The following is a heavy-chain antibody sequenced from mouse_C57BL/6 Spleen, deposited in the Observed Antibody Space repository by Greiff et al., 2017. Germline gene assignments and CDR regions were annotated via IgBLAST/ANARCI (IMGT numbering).Heavy chain of an antibody. CDR3: ARNSYDYEGFYVDY. Sequence: VQLQQSGPGLVQPSQSLSITCTVSGFSLTSYGVHWVRQSPGKGLEWLGVIWSGGSTDDNAAFISRLSISKDNSKSQVFFKMNSLQADETAIYYCARNSYDYEGFYVDYWGQGTTLTVSS. CDR1: GFSLTSYG. CDR2: IWSGGST. D-gene: IGHD2-4*01. V-gene: IGHV2-2*01. J-gene: IGHJ2*01.